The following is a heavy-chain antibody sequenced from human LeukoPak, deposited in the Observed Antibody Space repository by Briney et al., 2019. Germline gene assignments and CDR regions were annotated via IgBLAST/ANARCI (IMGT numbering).Heavy chain of an antibody. CDR1: GGSISSYY. CDR3: ARALGYCSSTSCYLYGMDV. J-gene: IGHJ6*02. Sequence: SETLSLTCTVSGGSISSYYWSWIRQPPGKGLEWIGYIYYSGSTNYNPSLKSRVTISVDTSKNQLSLKLSSVTAADTAVYYCARALGYCSSTSCYLYGMDVWGQGTTVTVSS. CDR2: IYYSGST. D-gene: IGHD2-2*01. V-gene: IGHV4-59*01.